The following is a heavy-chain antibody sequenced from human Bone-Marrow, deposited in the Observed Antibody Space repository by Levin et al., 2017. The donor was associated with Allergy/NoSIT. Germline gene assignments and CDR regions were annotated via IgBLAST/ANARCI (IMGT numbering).Heavy chain of an antibody. Sequence: SETLSLTCAVSGGSISSGGYSWSWIRQPPGKGLEWIGYIYHSGSTYYNPSLKSRVTISVDRSKNQFSLKLSSVTAADTAVYYCASWGRVGTQDEYFQHWGQGTLVTVSS. CDR2: IYHSGST. CDR3: ASWGRVGTQDEYFQH. CDR1: GGSISSGGYS. D-gene: IGHD3-16*01. V-gene: IGHV4-30-2*01. J-gene: IGHJ1*01.